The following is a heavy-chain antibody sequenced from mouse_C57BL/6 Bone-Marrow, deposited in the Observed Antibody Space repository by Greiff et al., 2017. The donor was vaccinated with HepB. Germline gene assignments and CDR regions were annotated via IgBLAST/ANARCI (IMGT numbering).Heavy chain of an antibody. D-gene: IGHD1-1*01. CDR2: IRNKANGYTT. CDR3: ARSSTVVASFDY. J-gene: IGHJ2*01. V-gene: IGHV7-3*01. CDR1: GFTFTDYY. Sequence: EVQGVESGGGLVQPGGSLSLSCAASGFTFTDYYMSWVRQPPGKALEWLGFIRNKANGYTTEYSASVKGRFTISRDNSQSILYLQMNALRAEDSATYYCARSSTVVASFDYWGQGTTLTVSS.